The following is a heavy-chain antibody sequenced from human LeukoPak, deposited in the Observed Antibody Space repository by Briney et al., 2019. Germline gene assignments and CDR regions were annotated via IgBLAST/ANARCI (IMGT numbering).Heavy chain of an antibody. Sequence: HGESLKISCQGSGSSFTSYWISWVRQLPGKGLEWMGRIDPSDSYTNYSPSFQGHVTISADKSISTAYLQWSSLKASDTAMYYCARTYGSGSYMFNYWGQGTLVTVSS. CDR3: ARTYGSGSYMFNY. V-gene: IGHV5-10-1*01. CDR2: IDPSDSYT. CDR1: GSSFTSYW. D-gene: IGHD3-10*01. J-gene: IGHJ4*02.